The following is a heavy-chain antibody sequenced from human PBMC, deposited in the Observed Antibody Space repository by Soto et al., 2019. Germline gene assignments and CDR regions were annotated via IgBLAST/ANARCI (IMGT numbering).Heavy chain of an antibody. CDR1: GESFSNHY. J-gene: IGHJ6*02. D-gene: IGHD3-22*01. CDR2: INYSGST. Sequence: PSETLSLTCAVYGESFSNHYWTWIRQSPGKGLERVGEINYSGSTRYNWSLGSRVTISVDTSKNQFSLMVTSVTAEDTAVYYCARGVVYRDVGLAYGMDVWGQGTTVTVSS. CDR3: ARGVVYRDVGLAYGMDV. V-gene: IGHV4-34*01.